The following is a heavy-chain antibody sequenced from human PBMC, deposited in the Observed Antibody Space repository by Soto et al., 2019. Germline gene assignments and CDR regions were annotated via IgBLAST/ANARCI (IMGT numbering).Heavy chain of an antibody. CDR1: GGSISSGGYY. V-gene: IGHV4-31*03. J-gene: IGHJ6*02. CDR2: IYYSGST. Sequence: SETLSLTCTVSGGSISSGGYYWSWIRQHPGKGLEWIGYIYYSGSTYYNPSLKSRVTISLDTSKNQFSLKLSSVTAAVTSVYYCARLYLGDFWSGKTTMDVWGQGTTVTVS. D-gene: IGHD3-3*01. CDR3: ARLYLGDFWSGKTTMDV.